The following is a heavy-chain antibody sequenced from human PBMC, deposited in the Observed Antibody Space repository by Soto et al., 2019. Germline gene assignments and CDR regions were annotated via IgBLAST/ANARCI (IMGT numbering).Heavy chain of an antibody. Sequence: EVQLLESGGGLVQPGGSLRLSCAASGFTFSSYAMSWVRQAPGKGLEWVSAISGSGGSTYYADSVKGRFTISRDNSKNTLYLQMNSLRAEDTAVYYCAKKALWFGELINYFDYWGQGTLVTVSS. CDR3: AKKALWFGELINYFDY. V-gene: IGHV3-23*01. J-gene: IGHJ4*02. CDR1: GFTFSSYA. D-gene: IGHD3-10*01. CDR2: ISGSGGST.